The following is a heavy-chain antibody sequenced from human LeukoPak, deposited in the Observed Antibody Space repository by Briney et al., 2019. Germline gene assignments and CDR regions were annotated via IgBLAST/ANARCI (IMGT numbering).Heavy chain of an antibody. V-gene: IGHV3-48*03. J-gene: IGHJ5*02. CDR3: ARRRGGWFDP. CDR1: GFTFSSYE. D-gene: IGHD3-16*01. Sequence: GGSLRLSCAASGFTFSSYEMNWVRQAPGKGLEWVSYISSTGYTIYYADSVKGRFTISRDNAKNSLYQQMNSLRDEDTAVYYCARRRGGWFDPWGQGTLVTVSS. CDR2: ISSTGYTI.